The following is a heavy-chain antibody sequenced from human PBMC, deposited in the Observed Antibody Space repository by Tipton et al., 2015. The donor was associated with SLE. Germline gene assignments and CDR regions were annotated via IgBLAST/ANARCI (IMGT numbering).Heavy chain of an antibody. CDR2: IYTSGST. V-gene: IGHV4-61*02. Sequence: TLSLTCTVSGGSISSGSYYWSWIRQPAGKGLEWIGRIYTSGSTNYNPSLKSRVTISVDTSKNQFSLKLSSVTAADTAVYYCARGYGPSSYGMDVWGQGTTVTVSS. CDR1: GGSISSGSYY. CDR3: ARGYGPSSYGMDV. D-gene: IGHD1-14*01. J-gene: IGHJ6*02.